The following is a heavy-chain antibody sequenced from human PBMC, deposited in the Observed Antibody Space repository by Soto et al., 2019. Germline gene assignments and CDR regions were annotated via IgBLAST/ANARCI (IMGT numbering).Heavy chain of an antibody. V-gene: IGHV3-23*01. CDR3: VKDFGSSLYYYYYMDV. CDR2: ISGSGGST. CDR1: GFTFSTYA. J-gene: IGHJ6*03. D-gene: IGHD6-6*01. Sequence: GGSLRLSCAASGFTFSTYAMNWVRQAPGRGLEWVSAISGSGGSTYYADSVKGRFTISRDNSKNTLYLHMNSLRAEDTAVYYCVKDFGSSLYYYYYMDVWGKGTTVTVSS.